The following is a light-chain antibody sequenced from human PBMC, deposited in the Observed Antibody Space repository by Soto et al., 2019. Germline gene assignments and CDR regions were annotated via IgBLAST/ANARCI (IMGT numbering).Light chain of an antibody. CDR2: DVS. V-gene: IGLV2-14*01. CDR3: SSYTSSNKNVV. J-gene: IGLJ2*01. CDR1: SSDVGGYNY. Sequence: QSALTQPASVSGSPGQSITISCTGTSSDVGGYNYVSWYQQHPGKAPKLMIYDVSNRPSGVSNRFSGSKSANTASLTISGLQAEDEADYYCSSYTSSNKNVVFGGGTKLTVL.